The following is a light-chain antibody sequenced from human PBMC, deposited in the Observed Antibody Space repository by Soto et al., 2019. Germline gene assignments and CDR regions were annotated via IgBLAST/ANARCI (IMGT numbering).Light chain of an antibody. CDR1: QTISSW. Sequence: DIQMTQSPSTLSGSVGDRVTITCRASQTISSWLAWYQQKPGKAPKLLIYEASSLESGVPSRFSGSGAGTEFTLTISSLQPDDFATYYCQHYNSYSEAFGQGTKVDIK. J-gene: IGKJ1*01. V-gene: IGKV1-5*01. CDR3: QHYNSYSEA. CDR2: EAS.